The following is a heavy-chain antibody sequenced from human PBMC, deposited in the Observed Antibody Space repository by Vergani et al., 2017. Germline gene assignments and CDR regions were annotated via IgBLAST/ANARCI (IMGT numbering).Heavy chain of an antibody. D-gene: IGHD3-10*01. CDR3: ASYYGSGSYYSPDYYYYGMDV. V-gene: IGHV1-45*02. CDR2: ITPFNGNT. CDR1: GYTFTYRY. Sequence: QMQPVQSGAEVKKTGSSVKVSCKASGYTFTYRYLHWVRQAPGQALEWMGWITPFNGNTNYAQKFQDRVTITRDRSMSTAYMELSSLRSEDTAMYYCASYYGSGSYYSPDYYYYGMDVWGQGTTVTVSS. J-gene: IGHJ6*02.